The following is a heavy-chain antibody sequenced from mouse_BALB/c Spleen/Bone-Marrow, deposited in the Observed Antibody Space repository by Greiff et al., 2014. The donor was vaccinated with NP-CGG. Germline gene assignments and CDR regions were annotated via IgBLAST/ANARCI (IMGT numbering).Heavy chain of an antibody. Sequence: EVQLQQSXPELEKPGPSVKISCKASGYSFTGYNMNWVKQSNGKSLEWIGSIDPYYGGTNYNQKFKGKATLTVDKSSSTAYMQLKSLTSEDSAVYYCARYNNYFDYWGQGTTLTVSS. V-gene: IGHV1-39*01. CDR3: ARYNNYFDY. J-gene: IGHJ2*01. CDR2: IDPYYGGT. CDR1: GYSFTGYN. D-gene: IGHD1-3*01.